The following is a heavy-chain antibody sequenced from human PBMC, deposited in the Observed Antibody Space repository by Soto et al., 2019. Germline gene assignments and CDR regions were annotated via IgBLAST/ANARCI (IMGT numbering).Heavy chain of an antibody. CDR2: TWNDGSNK. CDR1: GFTFSTYG. V-gene: IGHV3-33*01. Sequence: QVQLVESGGGVVQPGRSLRLSCVASGFTFSTYGMHWVRQAPGKGLEWVAMTWNDGSNKYYTDSMKDRFTISRANYKNTLYLQMNSLTDEDSAVYYCKTELNDKQDFDIWGQGTMVTVSS. D-gene: IGHD1-1*01. CDR3: KTELNDKQDFDI. J-gene: IGHJ3*02.